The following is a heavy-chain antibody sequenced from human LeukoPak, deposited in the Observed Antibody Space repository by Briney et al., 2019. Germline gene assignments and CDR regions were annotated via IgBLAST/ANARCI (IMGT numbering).Heavy chain of an antibody. D-gene: IGHD2-15*01. CDR1: GGSISSYY. J-gene: IGHJ4*02. Sequence: PSETLSLTCTVSGGSISSYYWSWIRQPPGKGLEWIGYIYYSGSTNYNPSLKSRVTISVDTSKNQFSLKLSSVTAADTAVYYRARGRRGWGYCSGGSCYSFFDYWGQGTLVTVSS. CDR3: ARGRRGWGYCSGGSCYSFFDY. V-gene: IGHV4-59*12. CDR2: IYYSGST.